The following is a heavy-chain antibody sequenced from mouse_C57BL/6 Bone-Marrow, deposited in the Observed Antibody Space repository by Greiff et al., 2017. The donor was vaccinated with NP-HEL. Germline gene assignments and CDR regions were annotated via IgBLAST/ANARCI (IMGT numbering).Heavy chain of an antibody. CDR1: GYTFTSYG. CDR3: ARGIYYDYAWFAY. Sequence: VKLQESGAELARPGASVKLSCKASGYTFTSYGISWVKQRTGQGLEWIGEIYPRSGSTYYNEKFKGKATLTADKSSSTAYMELRSLTSEDSAVYFCARGIYYDYAWFAYWGQGTLVTVSA. J-gene: IGHJ3*01. CDR2: IYPRSGST. V-gene: IGHV1-81*01. D-gene: IGHD2-4*01.